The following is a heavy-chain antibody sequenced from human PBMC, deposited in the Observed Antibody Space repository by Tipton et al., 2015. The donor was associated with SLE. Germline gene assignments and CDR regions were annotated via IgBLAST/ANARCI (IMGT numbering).Heavy chain of an antibody. V-gene: IGHV4-34*01. CDR1: GYSFTSYW. CDR2: INHSGST. J-gene: IGHJ3*02. Sequence: QLVQSGAEVKKPGESLKISCKGSGYSFTSYWIGWIRQPPGKGLEWIGEINHSGSTNYNPSLKSRVTISVDTSENQFSLKLSSVTAADTAVYYCARDGRAKSVIGGFDIWGQGTMVTVSS. D-gene: IGHD2-15*01. CDR3: ARDGRAKSVIGGFDI.